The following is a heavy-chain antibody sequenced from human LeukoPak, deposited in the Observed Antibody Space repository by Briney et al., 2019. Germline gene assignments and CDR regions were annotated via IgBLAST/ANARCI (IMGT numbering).Heavy chain of an antibody. Sequence: ASVKVSCKASGYTFTDYYMHWVRQAPGQGLEWLGWINPNNGGTNYAQKFQGRITMTRDTSISTAYMELSSLRSDDTAVYYCARDRGGGSGTYYILYWGLGSLVTVSS. D-gene: IGHD3-10*01. V-gene: IGHV1-2*02. J-gene: IGHJ4*02. CDR3: ARDRGGGSGTYYILY. CDR1: GYTFTDYY. CDR2: INPNNGGT.